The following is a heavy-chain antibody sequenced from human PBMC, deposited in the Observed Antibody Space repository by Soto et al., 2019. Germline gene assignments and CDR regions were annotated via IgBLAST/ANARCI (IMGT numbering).Heavy chain of an antibody. CDR2: IYYRGST. D-gene: IGHD2-15*01. CDR1: GGSISSSSYY. J-gene: IGHJ3*02. V-gene: IGHV4-39*01. CDR3: ARHYQRCSGGSCYSRGAADAFDI. Sequence: QLQLQESGPGLVKPSETLSLTCTVSGGSISSSSYYWGWIRQPPGKGLEWIGSIYYRGSTYYNPSLKSRVTLSVVTTKSQFSLKRSSVPAADTAVYYCARHYQRCSGGSCYSRGAADAFDIWGQGTMVTVSS.